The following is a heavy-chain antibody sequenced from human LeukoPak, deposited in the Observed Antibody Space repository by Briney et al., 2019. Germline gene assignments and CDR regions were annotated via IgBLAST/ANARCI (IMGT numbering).Heavy chain of an antibody. D-gene: IGHD3-22*01. CDR1: GGSISSYY. J-gene: IGHJ4*02. CDR3: AREDYDSSGYHFDY. Sequence: SETLSLTCTVSGGSISSYYWSWIRQPPGKGLEWIGYIYYSGSTNYNPSLKSRVTISVDKSKNQFSLKLSSVTAADTAVYYCAREDYDSSGYHFDYWGQGTLVTVSS. CDR2: IYYSGST. V-gene: IGHV4-59*01.